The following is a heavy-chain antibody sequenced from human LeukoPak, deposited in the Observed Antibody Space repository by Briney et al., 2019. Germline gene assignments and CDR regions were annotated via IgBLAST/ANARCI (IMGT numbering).Heavy chain of an antibody. CDR1: GGTFSSYA. Sequence: GASVKVSCKASGGTFSSYAISWVRQAPGQGLEWMGGIIPIFGTANYAEKFQGRVTITADESTSTAYMEMSSLRSEDTAVYYCARGAYYYDRSGYAHFDYGCQGTLVLVTS. J-gene: IGHJ4*02. CDR3: ARGAYYYDRSGYAHFDY. D-gene: IGHD3-22*01. CDR2: IIPIFGTA. V-gene: IGHV1-69*13.